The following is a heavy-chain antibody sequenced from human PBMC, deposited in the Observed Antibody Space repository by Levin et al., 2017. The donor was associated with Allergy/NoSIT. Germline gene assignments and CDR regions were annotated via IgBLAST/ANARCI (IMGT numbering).Heavy chain of an antibody. D-gene: IGHD4-17*01. CDR3: ARDDYGDQETNWLDP. CDR1: GYTFVKYG. Sequence: ASVKVSCKASGYTFVKYGISWVRQAPGQGLEWMGWISTHNGDTNYAQKVQGRLTMTTDTSTTTAYMELRSLRFDDTAVYYCARDDYGDQETNWLDPWGQGTLVTVSS. CDR2: ISTHNGDT. J-gene: IGHJ5*02. V-gene: IGHV1-18*01.